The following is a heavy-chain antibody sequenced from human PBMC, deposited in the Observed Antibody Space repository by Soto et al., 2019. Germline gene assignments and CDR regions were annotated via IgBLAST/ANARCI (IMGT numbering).Heavy chain of an antibody. CDR3: AKDRRPNYYYGMDV. V-gene: IGHV3-30*18. CDR1: GFTFSSYG. Sequence: QVQLVESGGGVVQPGXSLRLSCAASGFTFSSYGMHWVRQAPGKGLEWVAVISYDGSNKYYADSVKGRFTISRDNSKNTLYLQMNSLRAEDTAVYYCAKDRRPNYYYGMDVWGQGTTVTVSS. J-gene: IGHJ6*02. D-gene: IGHD6-25*01. CDR2: ISYDGSNK.